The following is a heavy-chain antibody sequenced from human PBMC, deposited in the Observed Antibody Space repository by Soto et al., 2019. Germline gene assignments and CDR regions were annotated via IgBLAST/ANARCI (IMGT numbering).Heavy chain of an antibody. J-gene: IGHJ1*01. Sequence: EVQLVESGGGLVQPGGSLRLSCAASGLTFSDHYSDWVRQAPGKGLEWVGRSRNKANSYTTEYAASVKGRFTLSRDDSTNSVYLQMNSLKTGDTAVYYCPLGGGFQHWGQGTLVTVSS. D-gene: IGHD3-16*01. CDR1: GLTFSDHY. V-gene: IGHV3-72*01. CDR2: SRNKANSYTT. CDR3: PLGGGFQH.